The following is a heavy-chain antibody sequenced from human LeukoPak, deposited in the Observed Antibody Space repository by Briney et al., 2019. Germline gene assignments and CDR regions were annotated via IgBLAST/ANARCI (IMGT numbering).Heavy chain of an antibody. D-gene: IGHD3-3*01. Sequence: SETLSLTCAVYGGSFSGYYWSWIRQPPGKGLEWIGEINHSGSTNYSPSIKSRVTISVGSSKNQFSLKLSSVTAADTAVYDCARAKWWYDFWRGSRGYWFDPWGQGTLVTVSS. CDR3: ARAKWWYDFWRGSRGYWFDP. CDR2: INHSGST. J-gene: IGHJ5*02. CDR1: GGSFSGYY. V-gene: IGHV4-34*01.